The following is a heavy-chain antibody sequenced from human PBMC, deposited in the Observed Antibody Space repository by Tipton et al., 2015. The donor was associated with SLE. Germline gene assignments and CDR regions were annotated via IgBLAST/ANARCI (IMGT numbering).Heavy chain of an antibody. J-gene: IGHJ4*02. CDR2: ISSSSSTI. CDR1: GFTFSSYS. V-gene: IGHV3-48*01. Sequence: GSLRLSCAASGFTFSSYSMNWVRQAPGKGLEWVSYISSSSSTIYYADSVKGRFTISRDNAKNSLYLQMNSLRAEDTAVYYCATVGLSGYDDYWGQGTLVTVSS. D-gene: IGHD5-12*01. CDR3: ATVGLSGYDDY.